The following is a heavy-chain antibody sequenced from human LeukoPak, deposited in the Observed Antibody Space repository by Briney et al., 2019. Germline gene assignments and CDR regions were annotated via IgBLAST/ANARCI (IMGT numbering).Heavy chain of an antibody. D-gene: IGHD4-17*01. CDR1: GFTFSSYS. Sequence: GGSLRLPCAASGFTFSSYSMNWVRQAPGKGLEWVSSISSSSSYIYYADSVKGRFTISRDNAKNSLYLQMSSLRAEDTAVYYCARGDYGDPYDYWGQGTLVTVSS. CDR3: ARGDYGDPYDY. J-gene: IGHJ4*02. V-gene: IGHV3-21*01. CDR2: ISSSSSYI.